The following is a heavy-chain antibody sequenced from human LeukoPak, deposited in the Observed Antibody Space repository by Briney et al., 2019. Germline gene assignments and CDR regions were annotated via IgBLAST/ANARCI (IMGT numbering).Heavy chain of an antibody. CDR3: ARGNGDYAIHPDY. CDR2: ISGSGSNT. V-gene: IGHV3-23*01. J-gene: IGHJ4*02. D-gene: IGHD4-17*01. CDR1: GFTFSSYS. Sequence: GGSLRLSCAASGFTFSSYSMTWVRQAPGKGLEWVSAISGSGSNTYYADSVKGRFTISRDNSKSTLYLLINSLRADDTAVYYCARGNGDYAIHPDYWGQGTLVTVSS.